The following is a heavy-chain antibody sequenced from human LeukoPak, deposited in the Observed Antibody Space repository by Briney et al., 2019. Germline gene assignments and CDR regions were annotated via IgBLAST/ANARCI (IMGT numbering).Heavy chain of an antibody. J-gene: IGHJ4*02. Sequence: SQTLSLTCAVSGGSISSGGYSWSWIRQPPGKGLEWIGYIYYSGSTYYNPSLKSRVTISVDRSKNQFSLKLSSVTAADTAVYYCAREAIAAAGGFDYWGQGTLVTVSS. CDR3: AREAIAAAGGFDY. D-gene: IGHD6-13*01. V-gene: IGHV4-30-2*01. CDR1: GGSISSGGYS. CDR2: IYYSGST.